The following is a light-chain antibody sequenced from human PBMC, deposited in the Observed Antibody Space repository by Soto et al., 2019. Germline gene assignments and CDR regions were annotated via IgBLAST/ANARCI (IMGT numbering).Light chain of an antibody. CDR3: SSYRSGGTFV. CDR1: KSDIGVYDF. J-gene: IGLJ1*01. V-gene: IGLV2-18*02. CDR2: EVV. Sequence: QSALTQPPSASGSPGQSVTISCTGTKSDIGVYDFVSWYQHHPGKAPRLIIYEVVQRPSGVPDRFSGSKSGNTASLTISGLQAEDEADYYCSSYRSGGTFVFGSGTKVTVL.